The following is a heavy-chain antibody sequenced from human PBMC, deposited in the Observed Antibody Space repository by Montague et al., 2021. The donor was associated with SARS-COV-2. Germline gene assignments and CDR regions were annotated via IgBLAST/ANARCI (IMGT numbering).Heavy chain of an antibody. CDR1: LHSVVGGLWR. Sequence: SETLSLTCTVALHSVVGGLWRWGGVRPPAVKWLEWIGCVYFRRGTNYNPSLESRVTISVDTSKNQFSLRLSSATAADTAVYYCGRGISSWWAVGYWGQGILVTVSS. V-gene: IGHV4-39*01. CDR2: VYFRRGT. D-gene: IGHD6-13*01. CDR3: GRGISSWWAVGY. J-gene: IGHJ4*02.